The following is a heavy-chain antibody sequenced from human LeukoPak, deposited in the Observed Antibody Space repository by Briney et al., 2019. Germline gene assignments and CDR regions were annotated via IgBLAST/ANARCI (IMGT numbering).Heavy chain of an antibody. D-gene: IGHD3-16*02. Sequence: PGGSLRLSCAASGFTFSSYWMSWARQAPGKGLEWVSAISGSGGSTYFAGSVKGRFTISRDNSKNTLYLQMNSLRAEDTAVYYCAKAALRGVIVNPFDFWGQGTLVTVSS. CDR1: GFTFSSYW. J-gene: IGHJ4*02. CDR2: ISGSGGST. CDR3: AKAALRGVIVNPFDF. V-gene: IGHV3-23*01.